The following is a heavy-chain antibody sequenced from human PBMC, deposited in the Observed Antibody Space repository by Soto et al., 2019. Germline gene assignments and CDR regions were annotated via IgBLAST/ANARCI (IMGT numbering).Heavy chain of an antibody. J-gene: IGHJ6*02. D-gene: IGHD3-10*01. CDR1: GFTFSSYA. CDR2: ISGSGGST. Sequence: PGGSLRLSCAASGFTFSSYAMSWVRQAPGKGLEWVSAISGSGGSTYYADSVKGRFTISRDNSKNTLYLQMNSLRAEDTAAYYPANSLRRLGAGELFSPRGMDVWGQGNTVTVSS. CDR3: ANSLRRLGAGELFSPRGMDV. V-gene: IGHV3-23*01.